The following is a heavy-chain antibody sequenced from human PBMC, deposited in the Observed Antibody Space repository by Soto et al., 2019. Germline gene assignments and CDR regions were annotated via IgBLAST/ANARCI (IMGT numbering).Heavy chain of an antibody. CDR1: GFTFSTYS. J-gene: IGHJ6*02. Sequence: EVKLVESGGDLVQPGGSLRLSCAASGFTFSTYSMNWVRQAPGKGLEWVSYISSRSYTIYYVDSVKGRFTISRDNAKNSVYLPMNSLRDEGTAVYYWARGGSSSDNGMEVWGQGTTVTVSS. V-gene: IGHV3-48*02. CDR3: ARGGSSSDNGMEV. CDR2: ISSRSYTI. D-gene: IGHD6-6*01.